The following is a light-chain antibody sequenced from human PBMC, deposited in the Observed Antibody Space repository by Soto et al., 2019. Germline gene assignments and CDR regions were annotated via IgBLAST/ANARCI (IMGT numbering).Light chain of an antibody. CDR2: GAS. V-gene: IGKV3-20*01. Sequence: EIVLTQSPGTLSLSPGERATLSCRASQSVRSSYLAWYQQKPGQAPRRLIYGASSRATGIPDRFSGSGSGTDFTLTISRLEPEDFAVYYCQYYGTSPQTFGQGTKVDIK. CDR1: QSVRSSY. J-gene: IGKJ1*01. CDR3: QYYGTSPQT.